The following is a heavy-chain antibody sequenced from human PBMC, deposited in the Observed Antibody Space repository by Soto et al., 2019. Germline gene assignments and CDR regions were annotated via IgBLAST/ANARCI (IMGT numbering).Heavy chain of an antibody. V-gene: IGHV4-31*03. CDR2: IYYSGST. Sequence: QVQLQESGPGLVKPSQTLSLTCTVSGGSISSGGYYWSWIRQHPGKGLEWIGYIYYSGSTYYNPSLKSRVTISVETSKNQVSLKLSSVTAADTAVYYCARASRHYYDSSGYYAKDYFDYWGQGTLVTVSS. J-gene: IGHJ4*02. D-gene: IGHD3-22*01. CDR3: ARASRHYYDSSGYYAKDYFDY. CDR1: GGSISSGGYY.